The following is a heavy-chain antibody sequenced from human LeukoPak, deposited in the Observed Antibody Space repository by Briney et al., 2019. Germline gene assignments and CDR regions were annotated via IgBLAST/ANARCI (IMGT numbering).Heavy chain of an antibody. V-gene: IGHV1-8*01. CDR2: MNPNSGNT. D-gene: IGHD3-3*01. Sequence: ASVKVSCKASGYTFTSYDINWVRQATGQGLEWMGWMNPNSGNTGYAQKFQGRVTITRDTSASTAYMELSSLRSEDTAVYYCARGAGITIFGVAPYGMDVWGQGTTVTVSS. J-gene: IGHJ6*02. CDR1: GYTFTSYD. CDR3: ARGAGITIFGVAPYGMDV.